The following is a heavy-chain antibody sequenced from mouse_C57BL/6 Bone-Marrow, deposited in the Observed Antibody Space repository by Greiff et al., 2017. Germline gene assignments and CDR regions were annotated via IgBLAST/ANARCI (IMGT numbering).Heavy chain of an antibody. CDR1: GYTFTSYW. Sequence: QVQLQQPGAELVRPGTSVKLSCKASGYTFTSYWMHWVKQRPGQGLEWIGVIDPSDSYTNYNQKFKGKATLTVDTSSSTAYMQLSSLTSEDSAVYYCAREDWAHCWGQGTTLTVSS. CDR2: IDPSDSYT. D-gene: IGHD4-1*01. CDR3: AREDWAHC. J-gene: IGHJ2*01. V-gene: IGHV1-59*01.